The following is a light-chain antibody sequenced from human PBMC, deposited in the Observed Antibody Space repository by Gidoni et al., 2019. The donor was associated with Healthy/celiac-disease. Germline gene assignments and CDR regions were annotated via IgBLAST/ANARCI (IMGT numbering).Light chain of an antibody. CDR1: QGISSA. V-gene: IGKV1D-13*01. CDR2: EAA. CDR3: QQFNNYPCT. Sequence: AIQLTPSPSSLSASVGDRVTITCRASQGISSALAWYQQKPGKAPKLLIYEAASLESGVPSRFSGSGSGTDFTLTISSLQPEDFATYYCQQFNNYPCTFGHGTKVDIK. J-gene: IGKJ3*01.